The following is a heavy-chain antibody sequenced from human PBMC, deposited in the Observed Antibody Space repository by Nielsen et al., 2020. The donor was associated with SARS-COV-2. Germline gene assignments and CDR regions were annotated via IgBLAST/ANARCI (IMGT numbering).Heavy chain of an antibody. D-gene: IGHD6-6*01. CDR1: GFNIRGYW. Sequence: GGSLRLSCVVSGFNIRGYWMTWVRQAPGKGLEWVGNIKLDGSEKYYVDSVKGRFTISRDNAKNSLYLQMFSLRAEDTAIYYCARDVGEGDYSSSPLAYWGQGTLVTVSS. CDR2: IKLDGSEK. V-gene: IGHV3-7*01. CDR3: ARDVGEGDYSSSPLAY. J-gene: IGHJ4*02.